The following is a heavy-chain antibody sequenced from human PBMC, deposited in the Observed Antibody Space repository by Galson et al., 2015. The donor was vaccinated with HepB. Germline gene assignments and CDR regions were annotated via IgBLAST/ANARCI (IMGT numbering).Heavy chain of an antibody. J-gene: IGHJ6*04. CDR1: GYTFTNYA. Sequence: SVKVSCKASGYTFTNYAMDWVRQAPGQRLEWLGWINTNTGNPTYAQGFTGRFVFSLDTSVSTAYLQISSLKADDTAVYYCARDQGDDYVNYYYYHGMDVWGEGTTVTVSS. CDR2: INTNTGNP. D-gene: IGHD3-16*01. CDR3: ARDQGDDYVNYYYYHGMDV. V-gene: IGHV7-4-1*02.